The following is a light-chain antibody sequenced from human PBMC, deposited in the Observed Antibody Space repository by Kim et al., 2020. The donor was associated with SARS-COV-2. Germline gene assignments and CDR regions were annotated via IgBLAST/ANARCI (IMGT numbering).Light chain of an antibody. Sequence: SYTAAGTGTGGEVGYYDSDPRYLQPPGKAPNLIIYDVSERASGVSNRFSGSQSGNTASLTISGLRAEDEADYYCSSHTTSSTYVFGLGTKVTVL. CDR1: GGEVGYYDS. J-gene: IGLJ1*01. CDR3: SSHTTSSTYV. V-gene: IGLV2-14*04. CDR2: DVS.